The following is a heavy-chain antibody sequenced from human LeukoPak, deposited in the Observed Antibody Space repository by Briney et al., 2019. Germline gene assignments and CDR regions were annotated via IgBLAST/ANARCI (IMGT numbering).Heavy chain of an antibody. V-gene: IGHV4-34*01. CDR2: INHSGST. CDR3: ARAFMDSYGPYYFDY. CDR1: GGSFSGYY. Sequence: SETLSLTCAVYGGSFSGYYWSWIRQPPGKGLEWIGEINHSGSTNYNPSLKSRVTISVDTSKNQFSLKLSSVTAADTAVYYCARAFMDSYGPYYFDYWGQGTLVTVSS. D-gene: IGHD5-18*01. J-gene: IGHJ4*02.